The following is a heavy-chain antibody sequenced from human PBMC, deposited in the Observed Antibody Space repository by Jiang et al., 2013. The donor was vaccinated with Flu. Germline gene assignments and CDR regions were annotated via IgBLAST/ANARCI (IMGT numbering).Heavy chain of an antibody. CDR1: GYTFTSYD. J-gene: IGHJ5*02. Sequence: GAEVKKPGASVKVSCKASGYTFTSYDINWVRQATGQGLEWMGWMNPNSGDTGYAQKFQGRVTMTRDTSISAAYMELSSLSSDDTAVYYCARVYCTGGVCYRDWFDPWGQGTLVTVSS. V-gene: IGHV1-8*01. CDR2: MNPNSGDT. D-gene: IGHD2-8*02. CDR3: ARVYCTGGVCYRDWFDP.